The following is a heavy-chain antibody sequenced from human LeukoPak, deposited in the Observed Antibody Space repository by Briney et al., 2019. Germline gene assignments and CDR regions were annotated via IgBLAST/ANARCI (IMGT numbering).Heavy chain of an antibody. V-gene: IGHV3-21*01. Sequence: GGSLRLSCAASGFTFSSYSMNWVRQAPGKGLEWVSSISSSSSYIYYADSVKGRFTVSRDNAKNTLYLQVNNLRAEDTAVYYCARGPNSNWSGLDFWGQGTLLTVSS. J-gene: IGHJ4*02. CDR1: GFTFSSYS. CDR3: ARGPNSNWSGLDF. CDR2: ISSSSSYI. D-gene: IGHD6-6*01.